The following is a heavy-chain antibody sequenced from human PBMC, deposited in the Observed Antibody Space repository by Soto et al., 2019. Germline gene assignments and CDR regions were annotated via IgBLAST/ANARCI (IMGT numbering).Heavy chain of an antibody. CDR1: GFTFGDYA. CDR3: TRTTGDYYGMDV. J-gene: IGHJ6*02. CDR2: IRSKAYGGTT. D-gene: IGHD4-4*01. Sequence: PGGSLRLSCTASGFTFGDYAMSLVRQAPGKGLEWVCFIRSKAYGGTTEYAASVKGRFTISRDDSESIAYLQMNSLKTEDTAVYYCTRTTGDYYGMDVWGQGTTVTVSS. V-gene: IGHV3-49*04.